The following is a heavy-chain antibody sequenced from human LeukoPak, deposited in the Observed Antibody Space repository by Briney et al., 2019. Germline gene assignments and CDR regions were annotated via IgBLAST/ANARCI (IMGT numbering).Heavy chain of an antibody. V-gene: IGHV1-2*06. D-gene: IGHD1-26*01. J-gene: IGHJ4*02. CDR3: ATDRRGSYDY. CDR2: INPNNGGT. CDR1: GYTFTSYY. Sequence: ASVKVSCKASGYTFTSYYMHWVRQAPGQGLEHMGRINPNNGGTNYAQKFQGRVTMTRDTSISTVYMELSRLGSDDTAVYYCATDRRGSYDYWGQGTLVTVSS.